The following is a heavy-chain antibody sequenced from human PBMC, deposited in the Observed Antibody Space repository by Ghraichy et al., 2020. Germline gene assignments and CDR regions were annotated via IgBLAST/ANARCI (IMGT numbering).Heavy chain of an antibody. CDR2: INQDGREK. CDR3: SSGDTFDI. CDR1: GLIFSAYW. Sequence: GESLNISCTASGLIFSAYWMTWVRQAPGKGLEWVANINQDGREKYYVASVKGRFTISRDNAKNSLYLQMNGLRAEDTALYYCSSGDTFDIWGQGTMVAVSS. D-gene: IGHD3-10*01. J-gene: IGHJ3*02. V-gene: IGHV3-7*03.